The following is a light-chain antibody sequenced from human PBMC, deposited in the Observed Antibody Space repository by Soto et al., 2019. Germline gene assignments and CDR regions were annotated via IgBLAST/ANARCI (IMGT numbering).Light chain of an antibody. J-gene: IGKJ4*01. CDR2: AAS. CDR3: QQSYSRPLT. CDR1: QSISSY. Sequence: DIQMTQSPTSLPASVGDRVTITCRASQSISSYLYWYQQKPGKAPNLLIYAASSLQSGVPSRFSGSGSGTDFTLTISSLQPEDFATYYCQQSYSRPLTFGGGTKVEIK. V-gene: IGKV1-39*01.